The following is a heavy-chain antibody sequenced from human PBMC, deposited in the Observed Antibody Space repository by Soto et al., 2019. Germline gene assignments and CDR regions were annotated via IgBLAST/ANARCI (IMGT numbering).Heavy chain of an antibody. D-gene: IGHD5-12*01. CDR1: GFTVSSNY. CDR3: ATLYSGYDFGAFDI. V-gene: IGHV3-66*04. J-gene: IGHJ3*02. CDR2: IYSGGST. Sequence: ESGGGLVQPGGSLRLSCAASGFTVSSNYMSWVRQAPGKGLEWVSVIYSGGSTYYADSVKGRFTISRDNSKNTLYLQMNSLRAEDTAVYYCATLYSGYDFGAFDIWGQGTMVTVSS.